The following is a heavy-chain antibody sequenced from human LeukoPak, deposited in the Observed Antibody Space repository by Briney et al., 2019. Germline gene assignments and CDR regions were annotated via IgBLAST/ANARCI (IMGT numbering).Heavy chain of an antibody. CDR1: GFTFSDYY. V-gene: IGHV3-11*01. CDR3: ARDRRHLRVYFDL. Sequence: PGGSLRLSCAASGFTFSDYYMSWIRQAPGKGLEWVSYISSSGSTIYYADSVKGRFTISRDNAKNSLYLQMNSLRAEDTAVYYCARDRRHLRVYFDLWGRGTLVTVSS. J-gene: IGHJ2*01. CDR2: ISSSGSTI. D-gene: IGHD2-21*02.